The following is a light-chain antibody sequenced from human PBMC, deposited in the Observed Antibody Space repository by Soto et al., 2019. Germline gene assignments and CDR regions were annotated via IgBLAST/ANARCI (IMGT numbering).Light chain of an antibody. CDR3: SSYGGTNNFVV. V-gene: IGLV2-8*01. CDR2: DVN. J-gene: IGLJ2*01. Sequence: QSALTQPPSASGSPGQSVTISCTGTSSDISAYNFVSWYQLPPDKAPKLMIFDVNKRPSGVPDRFSGSKSGSTASLTVSWLQAEDEGIYYCSSYGGTNNFVVFGGGTKLTVL. CDR1: SSDISAYNF.